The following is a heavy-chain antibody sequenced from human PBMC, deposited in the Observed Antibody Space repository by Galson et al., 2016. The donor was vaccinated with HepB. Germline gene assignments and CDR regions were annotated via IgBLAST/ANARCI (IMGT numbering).Heavy chain of an antibody. CDR3: AKGNTVPDY. V-gene: IGHV3-23*01. J-gene: IGHJ4*02. Sequence: SLRLSCAASGFSFGSYGMSWVRQAPGKGLEWVSTISGSGIHTFYGDAVKGRFTISRDNSKNTLYLQMRTLRVEDMAVYYCAKGNTVPDYWGQGTLVTVSS. D-gene: IGHD4-11*01. CDR2: ISGSGIHT. CDR1: GFSFGSYG.